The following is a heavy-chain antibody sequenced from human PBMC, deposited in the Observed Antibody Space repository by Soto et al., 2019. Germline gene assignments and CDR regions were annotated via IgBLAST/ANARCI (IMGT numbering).Heavy chain of an antibody. V-gene: IGHV4-34*01. CDR3: ARGSVDTVDSCGFYEY. CDR1: GGSFSAYY. Sequence: SETLSLTCAVYGGSFSAYYWSWIRQPPGKGLEWIGEINHSGGTSYNPSLKSRVTISVDTSKSQFSLKLTSVTAADRAVHYCARGSVDTVDSCGFYEYWGQGTPVTVSS. D-gene: IGHD3-22*01. J-gene: IGHJ4*02. CDR2: INHSGGT.